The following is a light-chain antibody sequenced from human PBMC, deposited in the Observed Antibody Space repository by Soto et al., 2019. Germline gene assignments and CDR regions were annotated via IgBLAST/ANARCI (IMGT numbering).Light chain of an antibody. CDR2: DAS. V-gene: IGKV3-11*01. J-gene: IGKJ5*01. Sequence: EIVLTQSPATLSLSPGERATLSCRASQNVNSNLAWYQQKPGQAPRLLIYDASNRATGIPARFSGSGSGTDFTLTISSLEPEDFAVYYCQQRSNWPAITFGQGTRLEIK. CDR3: QQRSNWPAIT. CDR1: QNVNSN.